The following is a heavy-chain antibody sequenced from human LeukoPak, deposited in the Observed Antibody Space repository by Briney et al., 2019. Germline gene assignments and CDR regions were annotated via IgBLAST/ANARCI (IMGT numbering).Heavy chain of an antibody. J-gene: IGHJ3*02. CDR3: ARDRQRIAAALDAFDI. Sequence: GASVKVSCKASGGTFSSYAISWVRQAPGQGLEWMGGIIPIFGTANYAQKFQGRVTITADKSTSTAYMELSSLRSEDTAGYYCARDRQRIAAALDAFDIWGQGTMVTVSS. V-gene: IGHV1-69*06. CDR1: GGTFSSYA. CDR2: IIPIFGTA. D-gene: IGHD6-13*01.